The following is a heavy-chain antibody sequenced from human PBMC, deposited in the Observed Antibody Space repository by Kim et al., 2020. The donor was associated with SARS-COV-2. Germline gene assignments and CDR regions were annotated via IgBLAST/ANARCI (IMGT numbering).Heavy chain of an antibody. CDR1: GGSISSGGYY. D-gene: IGHD6-19*01. J-gene: IGHJ5*02. Sequence: SETLSLTCTVSGGSISSGGYYWSWIRQHPGKGLEWIGYIYYSGSTYYNPSLKSRVTISVDTSKNQFSLKLSSVTAADTAVYYCARGHKAVAGTGWFDPWGQGTLVTVSS. CDR2: IYYSGST. CDR3: ARGHKAVAGTGWFDP. V-gene: IGHV4-31*03.